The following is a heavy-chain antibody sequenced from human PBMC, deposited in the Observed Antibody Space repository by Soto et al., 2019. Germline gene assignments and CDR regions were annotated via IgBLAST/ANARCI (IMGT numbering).Heavy chain of an antibody. Sequence: GESLKISCKGSVYSFNSYWISRVRQMPGKGLEWMGRIDPSDSYTNYRPSFQGHVTISADKSISTAYLQWSSLKASDTAMYYCATGAPNAAGFSDYWGQGTLVTVS. J-gene: IGHJ4*02. CDR1: VYSFNSYW. V-gene: IGHV5-10-1*01. D-gene: IGHD3-10*01. CDR2: IDPSDSYT. CDR3: ATGAPNAAGFSDY.